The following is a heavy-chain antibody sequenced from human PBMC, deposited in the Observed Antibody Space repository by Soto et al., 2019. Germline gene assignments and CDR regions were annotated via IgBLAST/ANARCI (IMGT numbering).Heavy chain of an antibody. CDR3: ARDHSSYGDYAIKGLRD. V-gene: IGHV1-69*13. J-gene: IGHJ4*02. D-gene: IGHD4-17*01. CDR2: IIPLFGTT. Sequence: SVKVSCKASEGTFSNYAITWVRQAPGQGLEWMGGIIPLFGTTNYAQKFQGRVTITADESTSTAYLELSSLTSEDTAVYYCARDHSSYGDYAIKGLRDWGQGILVTVSS. CDR1: EGTFSNYA.